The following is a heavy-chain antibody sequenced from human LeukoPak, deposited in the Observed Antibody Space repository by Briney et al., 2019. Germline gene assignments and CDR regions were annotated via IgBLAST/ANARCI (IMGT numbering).Heavy chain of an antibody. J-gene: IGHJ4*02. CDR1: GSSISSHW. CDR3: ARGPTYGSRSDFLES. CDR2: LKEDVSAR. V-gene: IGHV3-7*01. D-gene: IGHD3-10*01. Sequence: GGSLRLSCVASGSSISSHWMSWVRQAPGKGLEWVASLKEDVSARNLVDSVKGRFTISTDNAKNSLYLQMNSLRVEDTAVYYCARGPTYGSRSDFLESWGLGTRVTVSS.